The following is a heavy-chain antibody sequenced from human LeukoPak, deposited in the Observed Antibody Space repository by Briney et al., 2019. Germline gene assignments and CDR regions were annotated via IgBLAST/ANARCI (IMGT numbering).Heavy chain of an antibody. CDR3: ARSYGGNAYYFDY. J-gene: IGHJ4*02. CDR2: IYYSGST. Sequence: SETLSLTCTVSGGSINSFYWSWIRQPPGKGLEWIGYIYYSGSTNYNPSLKSRVTLSVDTSKNQFSLKLSSVTAADTAVYYCARSYGGNAYYFDYWGQGTLVTVSS. CDR1: GGSINSFY. V-gene: IGHV4-59*01. D-gene: IGHD4-23*01.